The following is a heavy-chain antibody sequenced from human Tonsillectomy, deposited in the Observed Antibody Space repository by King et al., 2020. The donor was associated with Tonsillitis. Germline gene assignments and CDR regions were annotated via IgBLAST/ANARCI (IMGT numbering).Heavy chain of an antibody. CDR3: GRDKGAAHYDTGRGSFDV. D-gene: IGHD3-22*01. V-gene: IGHV3-21*01. CDR2: IRYSSYSI. J-gene: IGHJ3*01. Sequence: VQLVESGGGLVKQGGSLRLSCAASGFRFKTFSMIWIRQAPGEGLECVSSIRYSSYSIYYVDSVKGRFTISRDNSKNSLYLQMNSLRAEDTAVYYCGRDKGAAHYDTGRGSFDVWGQGTMVTVSS. CDR1: GFRFKTFS.